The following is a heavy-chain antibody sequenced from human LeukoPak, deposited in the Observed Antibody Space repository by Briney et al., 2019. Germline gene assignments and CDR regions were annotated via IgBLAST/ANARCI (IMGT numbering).Heavy chain of an antibody. CDR3: ARGYFDC. V-gene: IGHV3-66*01. CDR1: GFTFSSYA. Sequence: GGSLRLSCAASGFTFSSYAMSWVRQAPGKGLEWVSVIYSGGSTYYADSVKGRFTISRDNPKNTVFLQMNSLRAEDTAVYYCARGYFDCWGQGTLVTVSS. J-gene: IGHJ4*02. CDR2: IYSGGST.